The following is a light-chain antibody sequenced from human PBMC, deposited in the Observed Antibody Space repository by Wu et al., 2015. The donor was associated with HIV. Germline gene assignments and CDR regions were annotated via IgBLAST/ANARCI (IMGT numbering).Light chain of an antibody. CDR1: QSVSNSY. CDR2: GAS. J-gene: IGKJ4*01. V-gene: IGKV3-20*01. Sequence: IVLTQSPGTLSLSPGERATLSCRASQSVSNSYLAWYQQKPGQAPRLLISGASSRAIGIPDRFSGSGSGTDFTLTINRLEPEDFAVYYCQQYGISSLTFGGGTKVEI. CDR3: QQYGISSLT.